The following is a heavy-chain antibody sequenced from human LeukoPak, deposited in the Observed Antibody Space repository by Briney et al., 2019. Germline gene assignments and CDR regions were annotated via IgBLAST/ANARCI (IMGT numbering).Heavy chain of an antibody. J-gene: IGHJ4*02. D-gene: IGHD6-13*01. V-gene: IGHV4-38-2*02. CDR3: ARGSGSSWYSGYYDY. CDR2: IYYSGST. Sequence: PPETLSLTCTVSGYSISSSYYWGWIRQPPGKGLEWIGSIYYSGSTYYNPSLKSRVTISVDTSKNQFSLKLSSVTAADTAVYYCARGSGSSWYSGYYDYWGQGTLVTVSS. CDR1: GYSISSSYY.